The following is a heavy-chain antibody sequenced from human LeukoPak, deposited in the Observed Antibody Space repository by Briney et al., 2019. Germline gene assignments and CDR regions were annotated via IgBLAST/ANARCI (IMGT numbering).Heavy chain of an antibody. CDR1: GDTFTIYK. V-gene: IGHV1-46*01. D-gene: IGHD5-18*01. CDR3: ARDRLEYSYGYRATYYYYGMDV. J-gene: IGHJ6*02. CDR2: RKASRGNT. Sequence: SVRVSSEGSGDTFTIYKVHWGRQRPGEGREWGGGRKASRGNTSYAQKFQGRVTMTRDTSTSTVYMELSSLRSEDTAVYYCARDRLEYSYGYRATYYYYGMDVWGQGTTVTVSS.